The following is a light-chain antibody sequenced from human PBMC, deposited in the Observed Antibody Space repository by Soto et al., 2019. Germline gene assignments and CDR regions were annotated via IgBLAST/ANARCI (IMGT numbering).Light chain of an antibody. CDR1: QSISSS. Sequence: DIQMTQSPSSLSASVGDRVTITCRASQSISSSLNWYQQKPGKAPKLLIYAASSLQSGVPSRFSGSGPGTDFTLTISSLQPEDFATYYCQQSYITPWTFGRGTKVEIK. CDR3: QQSYITPWT. CDR2: AAS. V-gene: IGKV1-39*01. J-gene: IGKJ1*01.